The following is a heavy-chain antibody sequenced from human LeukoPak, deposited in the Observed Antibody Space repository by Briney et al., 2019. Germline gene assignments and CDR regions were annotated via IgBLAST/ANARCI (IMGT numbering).Heavy chain of an antibody. Sequence: GGSLRLSCAASGFSLSDYYMSWIRQAPGKGLEWISHITGSGSGTIIKYADSVKGRFTISRDDAKNSLLLQMNSLRADDTAIYYCARDRYYDFWSGQGPFDIWGQGTMVTVSS. J-gene: IGHJ3*02. D-gene: IGHD3-3*01. CDR1: GFSLSDYY. CDR2: ITGSGSGTII. V-gene: IGHV3-11*01. CDR3: ARDRYYDFWSGQGPFDI.